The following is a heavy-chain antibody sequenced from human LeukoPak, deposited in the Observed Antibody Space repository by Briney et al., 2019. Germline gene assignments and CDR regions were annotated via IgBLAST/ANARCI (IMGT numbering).Heavy chain of an antibody. CDR3: VRADYGSGTPRFDP. V-gene: IGHV6-1*01. CDR2: TYYRSKWYN. CDR1: GDSVSSNSAA. J-gene: IGHJ5*02. Sequence: SQTLSLTCAISGDSVSSNSAAWNWIRQSPSRGLEWLGRTYYRSKWYNDYAVSVKSRITINPDTSKNQFSLQLKSVTPEDTAVYYCVRADYGSGTPRFDPWGQGTLVTVSS. D-gene: IGHD3-10*01.